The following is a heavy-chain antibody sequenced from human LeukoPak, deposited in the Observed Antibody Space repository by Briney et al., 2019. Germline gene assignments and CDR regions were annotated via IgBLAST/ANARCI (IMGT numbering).Heavy chain of an antibody. CDR1: GFTFSSYA. CDR3: ARDLRLI. J-gene: IGHJ4*02. V-gene: IGHV3-30-3*01. CDR2: ISYDGSNK. D-gene: IGHD2-8*01. Sequence: GGSLRLSCAASGFTFSSYAMHWVRQAPGKGLEWVAVISYDGSNKYYADSVKGRFTISRDNSKNTLYLQMNSLRDEDTAVYYCARDLRLIWGQGTLVTVSS.